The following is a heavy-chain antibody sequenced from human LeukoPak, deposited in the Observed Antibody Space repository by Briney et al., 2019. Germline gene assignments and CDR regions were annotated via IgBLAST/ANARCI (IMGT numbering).Heavy chain of an antibody. CDR1: GFTFSSYS. D-gene: IGHD2-21*01. Sequence: GGSLRLPCAASGFTFSSYSMNWVRQAPGKGLEWVSSISSSSSYIYYADSVKGRFTISRDNAKNSLYLQMNSLRAEDTAVYYCARMIGGGLFDYWGQGTLVTVSS. CDR2: ISSSSSYI. J-gene: IGHJ4*02. V-gene: IGHV3-21*01. CDR3: ARMIGGGLFDY.